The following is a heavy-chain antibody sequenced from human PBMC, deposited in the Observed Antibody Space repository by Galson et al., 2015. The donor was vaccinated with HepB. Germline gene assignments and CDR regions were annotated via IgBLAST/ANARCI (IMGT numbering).Heavy chain of an antibody. Sequence: SLRLSCAASGFTFSYYSMHWVRLAPGKGLEWGAAVVYDGSDKYYADSVKGQFTLSRDNSKNTLYLQMDSLRGEDTAVYYCARDGSGTYYYDYWGQGTLVTVSS. CDR2: VVYDGSDK. J-gene: IGHJ4*02. CDR1: GFTFSYYS. CDR3: ARDGSGTYYYDY. V-gene: IGHV3-30*03. D-gene: IGHD1-14*01.